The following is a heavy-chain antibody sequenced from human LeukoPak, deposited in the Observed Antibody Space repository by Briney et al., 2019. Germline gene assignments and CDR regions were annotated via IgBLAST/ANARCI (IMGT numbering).Heavy chain of an antibody. D-gene: IGHD3-22*01. CDR2: INHSGST. J-gene: IGHJ4*02. Sequence: PSETLSLTCAVYGGSFSGYYWSCIRQPPGKGLEWIGEINHSGSTNYNPSLKSRVTISVDTSKNQFSLKLSSVTAADTAVYYCARGGGYYDSSGYPQLADYWGQGTLVTVSS. CDR3: ARGGGYYDSSGYPQLADY. V-gene: IGHV4-34*01. CDR1: GGSFSGYY.